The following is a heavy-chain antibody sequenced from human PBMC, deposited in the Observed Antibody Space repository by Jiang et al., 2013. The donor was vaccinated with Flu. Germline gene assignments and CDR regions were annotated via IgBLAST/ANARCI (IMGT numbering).Heavy chain of an antibody. D-gene: IGHD4-23*01. Sequence: CTVSGGSISSYYWSWIRQPPGKGLEWIGYIYYMGSTNYNPSLKSRVTISVDTSKNQFSLKLSSVTAADTAVYYCARHRNPVGLFDYWGQGTLVTVSS. CDR1: GGSISSYY. V-gene: IGHV4-59*01. J-gene: IGHJ4*02. CDR3: ARHRNPVGLFDY. CDR2: IYYMGST.